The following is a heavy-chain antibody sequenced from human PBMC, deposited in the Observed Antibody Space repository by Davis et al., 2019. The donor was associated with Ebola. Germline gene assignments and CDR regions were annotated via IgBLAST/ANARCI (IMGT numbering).Heavy chain of an antibody. D-gene: IGHD2-2*01. J-gene: IGHJ6*02. CDR2: INPSGGST. Sequence: ASVKVSCKASGYTFTSYYMHWVRQAPGQGLEWMGIINPSGGSTSYAQKFQGRVTMTRDTSTSTVYMELSSLRSEDTAVYYCASYDQLLSGGGYGYYYYGMDVWGQGTTVTVSS. V-gene: IGHV1-46*01. CDR3: ASYDQLLSGGGYGYYYYGMDV. CDR1: GYTFTSYY.